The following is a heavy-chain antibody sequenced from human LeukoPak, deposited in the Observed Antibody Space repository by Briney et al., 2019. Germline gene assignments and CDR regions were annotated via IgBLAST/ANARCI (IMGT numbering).Heavy chain of an antibody. J-gene: IGHJ4*02. CDR2: IHYSEGT. V-gene: IGHV4-59*11. CDR3: TTTSGTSPIDS. CDR1: GGSITSHY. Sequence: SETLSLTCTVSGGSITSHYWTWIRQPPGKGLEWLGYIHYSEGTNYNPSLQSRVTMSVDMSKNQFSLKLSPVTASDTAVYYCTTTSGTSPIDSWGQGTLVTVSS.